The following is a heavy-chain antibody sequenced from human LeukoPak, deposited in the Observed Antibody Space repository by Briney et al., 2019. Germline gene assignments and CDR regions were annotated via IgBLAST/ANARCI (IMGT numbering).Heavy chain of an antibody. CDR3: ARDYYDSSGTDYFDY. Sequence: ASVKVSCKASRFTFTSYAMHWVRQAPGQRLEWMGWINAGNGNTKYSQKFQGRVTITRDTSASTAYMELSSLRSEDTAVYYCARDYYDSSGTDYFDYWGQGTLVTVSS. CDR1: RFTFTSYA. V-gene: IGHV1-3*01. CDR2: INAGNGNT. J-gene: IGHJ4*02. D-gene: IGHD3-22*01.